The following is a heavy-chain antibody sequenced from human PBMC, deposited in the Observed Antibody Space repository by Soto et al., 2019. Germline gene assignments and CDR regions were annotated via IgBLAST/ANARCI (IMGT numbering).Heavy chain of an antibody. D-gene: IGHD6-6*01. CDR1: GDTFTGYY. Sequence: ASVKVSCKACGDTFTGYYMHWVRQAPGQGLEWMGWINPNSGDTKYAQKFQGRVTMTRDTSTRTAYMEVSRLTSDDTAVYYCARSLSTIGGRPHSLGQGTLVTVSS. V-gene: IGHV1-2*02. J-gene: IGHJ4*02. CDR2: INPNSGDT. CDR3: ARSLSTIGGRPHS.